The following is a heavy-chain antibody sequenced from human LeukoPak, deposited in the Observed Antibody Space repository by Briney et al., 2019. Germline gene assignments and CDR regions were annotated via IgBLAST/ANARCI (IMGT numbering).Heavy chain of an antibody. V-gene: IGHV3-23*01. CDR2: ISGSGGST. CDR3: ATGVGITIFGVVINAFDI. Sequence: PGGSLRLSCAASGFTFSSYAMSWVRQAPGKGLEWVSAISGSGGSTYYADSVKGRFTISRDSAKKSLYLQMNSLRAEDTAVYYCATGVGITIFGVVINAFDIWGQGTLVTVSS. D-gene: IGHD3-3*01. CDR1: GFTFSSYA. J-gene: IGHJ3*02.